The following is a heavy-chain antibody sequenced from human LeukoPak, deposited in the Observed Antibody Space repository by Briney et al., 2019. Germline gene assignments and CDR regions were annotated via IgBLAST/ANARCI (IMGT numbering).Heavy chain of an antibody. CDR2: IYYSGST. CDR1: GGSISSSSYY. Sequence: PSETLSLTCTVSGGSISSSSYYWGWIRQPPGKGLEWIGSIYYSGSTYYNPSLKSRVTISVDTSKNQFSLKLSSVTAADTAVYYCARDKRPYYLDYWGQGTLVTVSS. CDR3: ARDKRPYYLDY. J-gene: IGHJ4*02. V-gene: IGHV4-39*07.